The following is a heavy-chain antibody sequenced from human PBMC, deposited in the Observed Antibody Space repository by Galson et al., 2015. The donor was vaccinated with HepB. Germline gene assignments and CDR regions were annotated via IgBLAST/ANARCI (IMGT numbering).Heavy chain of an antibody. V-gene: IGHV3-64D*06. D-gene: IGHD6-19*01. CDR3: VKGVFGNGWDF. CDR1: GFTFRCSS. CDR2: ITRHAYNT. J-gene: IGHJ4*02. Sequence: SLRLSCAASGFTFRCSSLHWGRQAPGKGLDFGSGITRHAYNTNYSDSAKGRFTISRDDSKKELYLQMTSLRPEDTAIYYCVKGVFGNGWDFWGQGTLVTVSS.